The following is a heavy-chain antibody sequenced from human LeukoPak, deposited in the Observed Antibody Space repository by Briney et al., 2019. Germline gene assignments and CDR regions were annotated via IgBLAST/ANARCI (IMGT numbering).Heavy chain of an antibody. D-gene: IGHD3-10*01. CDR2: ITDYGKP. J-gene: IGHJ4*02. Sequence: GGFLRLSCAASGFSFSTYTMTWVRQAPGKGLEWVSGITDYGKPCYADSVKGRFTISRDNSKSTLYLQINSLRAEDTAVYYCASRNYYLDHWGQGALVTVSS. CDR3: ASRNYYLDH. CDR1: GFSFSTYT. V-gene: IGHV3-23*01.